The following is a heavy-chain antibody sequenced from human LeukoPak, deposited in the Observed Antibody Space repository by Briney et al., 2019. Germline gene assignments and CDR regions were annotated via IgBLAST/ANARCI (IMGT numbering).Heavy chain of an antibody. J-gene: IGHJ4*02. CDR2: IYYSGST. CDR3: ATRRIAVAAPFDY. Sequence: SETLSLTCAVSGASITSYYWSLIRQPPGKGLEWIGYIYYSGSTKYNPSLKSRVTMSVDTSKNEFSLKLSSVTTADTAVYYCATRRIAVAAPFDYWGQGTLVTVSS. CDR1: GASITSYY. D-gene: IGHD6-19*01. V-gene: IGHV4-59*01.